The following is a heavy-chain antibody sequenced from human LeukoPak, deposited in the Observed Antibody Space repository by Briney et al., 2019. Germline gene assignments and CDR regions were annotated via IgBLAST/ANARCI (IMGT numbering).Heavy chain of an antibody. J-gene: IGHJ4*02. CDR1: GFTFSDYY. V-gene: IGHV3-11*06. D-gene: IGHD5-12*01. CDR2: ISSSSSYT. Sequence: GGSLRLSCAASGFTFSDYYMSWIRQAPGKGLEGVSYISSSSSYTNYADSVKGRFTISRDNAKSSLYLQMNSLRAEDTAVYYCARDNRVDGSFDYWGQGTLVTVSS. CDR3: ARDNRVDGSFDY.